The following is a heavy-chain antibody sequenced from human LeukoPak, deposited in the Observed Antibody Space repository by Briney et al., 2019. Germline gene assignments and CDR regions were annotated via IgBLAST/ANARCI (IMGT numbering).Heavy chain of an antibody. Sequence: SETLSLTCTVSGGSISSTSYYWGWIRQPPGKGLEWIGSIYYRGSTYYNPSLKSRVTISVDTSKNQFSLKLSSVTAADTAVYYCAGHVGYCSGGTCYSTWYFDLWGRGTLVTVSS. V-gene: IGHV4-39*01. CDR2: IYYRGST. J-gene: IGHJ2*01. CDR3: AGHVGYCSGGTCYSTWYFDL. CDR1: GGSISSTSYY. D-gene: IGHD2-15*01.